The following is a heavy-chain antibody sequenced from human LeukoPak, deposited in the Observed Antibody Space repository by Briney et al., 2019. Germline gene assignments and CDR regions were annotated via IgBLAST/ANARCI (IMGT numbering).Heavy chain of an antibody. V-gene: IGHV3-21*01. CDR2: ISSSSDYI. CDR3: ARTTGDYFDY. Sequence: GGSLRLSCAASGFTFSSYSMNWVRQAPGKGLEWVSSISSSSDYIYYADSLKGRFTISRDNAKNSLYLQMNSPRAEDTAVYYCARTTGDYFDYWGQGTLVTVSS. CDR1: GFTFSSYS. J-gene: IGHJ4*02. D-gene: IGHD1-1*01.